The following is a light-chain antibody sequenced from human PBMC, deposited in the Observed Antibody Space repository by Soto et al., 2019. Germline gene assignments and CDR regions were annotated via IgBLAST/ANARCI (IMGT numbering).Light chain of an antibody. CDR1: SSNIGSHT. Sequence: QSVLTQPPSTSGTPGQRVAISCSGTSSNIGSHTVNWYQQLPGTAPTLLIYGDDQRPSGVPDRFSGSKSGTSASLAISGLQTADEVDYYCASWDDRLNGPVFGGGTKLTVL. V-gene: IGLV1-44*01. CDR2: GDD. J-gene: IGLJ3*02. CDR3: ASWDDRLNGPV.